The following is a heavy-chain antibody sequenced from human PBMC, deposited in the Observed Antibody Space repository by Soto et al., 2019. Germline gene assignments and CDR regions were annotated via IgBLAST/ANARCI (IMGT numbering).Heavy chain of an antibody. CDR3: ARDPSEGRVGNWFES. CDR1: GFTFSRYG. J-gene: IGHJ5*01. CDR2: ISSSTSYV. D-gene: IGHD2-2*01. Sequence: GGSLRLSCAASGFTFSRYGMNWLRQAPGKGLEWVASISSSTSYVYYADSVKGRFSTSRDNAKNILYLEMYALRTEDTAVYYCARDPSEGRVGNWFESWGQGTLVTVSS. V-gene: IGHV3-21*06.